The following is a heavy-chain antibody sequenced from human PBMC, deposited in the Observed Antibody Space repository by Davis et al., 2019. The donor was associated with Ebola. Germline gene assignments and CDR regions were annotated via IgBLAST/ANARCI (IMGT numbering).Heavy chain of an antibody. D-gene: IGHD4-23*01. V-gene: IGHV3-7*03. CDR2: IKQDGSEK. CDR1: GFTFSSYW. CDR3: ARDLVYGGNAFFDY. Sequence: GESLKISCAASGFTFSSYWMSWVRQAPGKGLEWVANIKQDGSEKYYVDSVKGRFTISRDNAKNSLYLQMSSLRADDTAMYYCARDLVYGGNAFFDYWGQGTPVRVSS. J-gene: IGHJ4*02.